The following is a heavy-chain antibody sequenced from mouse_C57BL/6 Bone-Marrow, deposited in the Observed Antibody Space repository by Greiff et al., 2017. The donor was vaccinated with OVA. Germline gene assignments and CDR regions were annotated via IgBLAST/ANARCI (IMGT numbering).Heavy chain of an antibody. Sequence: VQLQQSGPELVKPGASVKISCKASGYSFTGYYMNWVKQSPEKSLEWIGEINPSTGGTTYNQKFKAKATLTVDKSSSTAYMQLKSLTSEDSAVYYCSSDGYYVYWGQGTTLTVSS. CDR1: GYSFTGYY. V-gene: IGHV1-42*01. J-gene: IGHJ2*01. D-gene: IGHD2-3*01. CDR2: INPSTGGT. CDR3: SSDGYYVY.